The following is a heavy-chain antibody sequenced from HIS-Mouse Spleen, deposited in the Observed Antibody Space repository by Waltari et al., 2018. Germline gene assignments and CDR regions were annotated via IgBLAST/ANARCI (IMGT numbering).Heavy chain of an antibody. CDR1: GGSFSGYY. V-gene: IGHV4-34*01. CDR3: ARGGGVQYCSSTSCYDAFDI. CDR2: INHSGST. Sequence: QVQLPQWGAGLLKPSETLSLTCAVYGGSFSGYYWSWIRQPPVKGLEWIGEINHSGSTNYNPSLKSRVTISVDTSKNQFSLKLSSVTAADTAVYYCARGGGVQYCSSTSCYDAFDIWGQGTMVTVSS. J-gene: IGHJ3*02. D-gene: IGHD2-2*01.